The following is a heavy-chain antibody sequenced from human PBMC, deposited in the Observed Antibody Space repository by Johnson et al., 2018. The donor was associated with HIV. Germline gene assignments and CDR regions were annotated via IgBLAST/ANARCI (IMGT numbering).Heavy chain of an antibody. J-gene: IGHJ3*02. CDR1: GFNFNDNY. D-gene: IGHD5-24*01. CDR2: ISGSTGST. V-gene: IGHV3-23*04. CDR3: AREMAWEDAFDI. Sequence: VQLVESGGGLVKPGGSLRLSCAASGFNFNDNYMAWIRQAPGKGLEWVSAISGSTGSTYYADSVKGRFTISRDNSKNTLYLQMNSLRAEDTAVYYCAREMAWEDAFDIWGQGTMVTVSS.